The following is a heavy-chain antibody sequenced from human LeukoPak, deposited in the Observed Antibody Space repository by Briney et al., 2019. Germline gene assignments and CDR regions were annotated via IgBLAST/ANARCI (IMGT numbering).Heavy chain of an antibody. D-gene: IGHD4-17*01. V-gene: IGHV3-7*01. CDR3: ARNSYGDLAY. J-gene: IGHJ4*02. CDR1: GFTFDDYT. Sequence: GGSLRLSCAASGFTFDDYTMHWVRQAPGKGLEWVANIKQNGSEKYYVDSVKGRFTISRDNAKNSLYLQMNSLRADDTAVYYCARNSYGDLAYWGQGTLVTVSS. CDR2: IKQNGSEK.